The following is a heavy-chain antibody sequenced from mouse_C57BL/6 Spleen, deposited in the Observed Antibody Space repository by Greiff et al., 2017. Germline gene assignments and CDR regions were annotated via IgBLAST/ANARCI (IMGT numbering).Heavy chain of an antibody. D-gene: IGHD1-1*01. V-gene: IGHV1-7*01. Sequence: QVQLQQSGAELAKPGASVTLSCKASGYTFTSYWMHWVKQRPGQGLEWIGYINPSSGYTKYNQKFKAKATLTADKSSSTAYMQLSSLTYEDSAVYYCAREENLLLVVDYWGQGTTLTVSS. CDR2: INPSSGYT. CDR3: AREENLLLVVDY. CDR1: GYTFTSYW. J-gene: IGHJ2*01.